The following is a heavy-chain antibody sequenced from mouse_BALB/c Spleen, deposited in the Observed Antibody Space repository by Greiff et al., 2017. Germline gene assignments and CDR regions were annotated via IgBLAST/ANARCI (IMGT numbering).Heavy chain of an antibody. J-gene: IGHJ4*01. Sequence: EVKLQESGPGLVKPSQSLSLTCTVTGYSITSDYAWNWIRQFPGNKLEWMGYISYSGSTSYNPSLKSRISITRDTSKNQFFLQLNSVTTEDTATYYCARGRTATPMDYWGQGTSVTVSS. CDR2: ISYSGST. CDR1: GYSITSDYA. D-gene: IGHD1-2*01. V-gene: IGHV3-2*02. CDR3: ARGRTATPMDY.